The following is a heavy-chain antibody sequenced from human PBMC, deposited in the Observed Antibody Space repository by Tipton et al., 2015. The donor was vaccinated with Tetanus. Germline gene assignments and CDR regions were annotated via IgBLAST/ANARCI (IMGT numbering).Heavy chain of an antibody. Sequence: GLVKPSETLSLTCALSGGLITTGGYSWGWIRQTPGQGLEWIGYIYQTDSTYYNPSLRSRLTISISRSKNQFSLKLTSVTAADTAVYYCVRGRGLGAYSFGFEYWGQGAQVTVSS. V-gene: IGHV4-30-2*01. CDR1: GGLITTGGYS. CDR2: IYQTDST. J-gene: IGHJ4*02. D-gene: IGHD5-18*01. CDR3: VRGRGLGAYSFGFEY.